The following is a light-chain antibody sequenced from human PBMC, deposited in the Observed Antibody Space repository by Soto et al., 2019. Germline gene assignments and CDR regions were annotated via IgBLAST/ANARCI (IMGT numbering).Light chain of an antibody. V-gene: IGLV1-44*01. J-gene: IGLJ1*01. CDR1: SSNIGTNS. CDR2: NND. CDR3: AAWDDSLNGFYV. Sequence: QSALTQPPSAYGTPGQRVTISCSGGSSNIGTNSVNWYQQLPGRAPKLLIYNNDLRPSGVPDRFSGSKSGTSASLAISGLQSEDEADYYCAAWDDSLNGFYVFGIGTKVTVL.